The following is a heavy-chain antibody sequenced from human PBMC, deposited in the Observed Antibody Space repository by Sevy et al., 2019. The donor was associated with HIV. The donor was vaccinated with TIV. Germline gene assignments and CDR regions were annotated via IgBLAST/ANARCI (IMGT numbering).Heavy chain of an antibody. V-gene: IGHV3-66*01. CDR3: ARDSDLDSSGYYYFQH. D-gene: IGHD3-22*01. Sequence: GGSLRLSCAASGFTVSSNYMSWVRQAPGKGLEWVSVLYSGGSTYYADSVKDRFTISRDNSKNTLYLQMNSLRAEDTAVYYCARDSDLDSSGYYYFQHWGQGTLVTVSS. CDR1: GFTVSSNY. J-gene: IGHJ1*01. CDR2: LYSGGST.